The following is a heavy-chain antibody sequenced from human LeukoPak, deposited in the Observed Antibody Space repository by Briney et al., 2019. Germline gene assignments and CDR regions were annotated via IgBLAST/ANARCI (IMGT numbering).Heavy chain of an antibody. CDR1: DGSISSGGYY. Sequence: SETLSLTCTVSDGSISSGGYYWSWIRQHPGEGLEWIGYIYYSGNTYYNPSLKSRVTISVDTSKNQFSLKLSSVTAADTAVYYCARVVGATFFYWGQGTLVTVSS. V-gene: IGHV4-31*03. CDR3: ARVVGATFFY. D-gene: IGHD1-26*01. CDR2: IYYSGNT. J-gene: IGHJ4*02.